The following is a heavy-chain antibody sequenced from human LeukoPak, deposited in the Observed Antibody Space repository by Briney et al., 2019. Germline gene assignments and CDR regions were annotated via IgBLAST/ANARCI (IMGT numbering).Heavy chain of an antibody. CDR1: GFTFSSYA. J-gene: IGHJ4*02. V-gene: IGHV3-23*01. Sequence: GGSLRLSCAASGFTFSSYAMSWVRQAPGKGLEWLSAISGSGGSTYYADSVKGRFTISRDNSKNTLFLQMNSLRAEDTAVYYCARLKTDDNGNWGQGTLVTVSS. CDR2: ISGSGGST. CDR3: ARLKTDDNGN. D-gene: IGHD1-1*01.